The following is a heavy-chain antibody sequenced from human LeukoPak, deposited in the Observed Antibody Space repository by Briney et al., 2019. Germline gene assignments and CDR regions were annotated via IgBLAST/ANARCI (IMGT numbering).Heavy chain of an antibody. CDR3: AKGSQESGYDFWSGYPAATISWFDP. J-gene: IGHJ5*02. CDR1: GFTFSSYA. Sequence: GGSLRLSCAASGFTFSSYAMSWVRQAPGKGLEWVSAISGSGGSTYYADSVKGRFTISRDNSKNTLYLQMNSLRAEGTAVYYCAKGSQESGYDFWSGYPAATISWFDPWGQGTLVTVSS. CDR2: ISGSGGST. D-gene: IGHD3-3*01. V-gene: IGHV3-23*01.